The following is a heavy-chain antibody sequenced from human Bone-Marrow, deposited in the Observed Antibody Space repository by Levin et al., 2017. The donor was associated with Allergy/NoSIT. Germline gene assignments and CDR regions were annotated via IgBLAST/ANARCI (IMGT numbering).Heavy chain of an antibody. D-gene: IGHD5-18*01. CDR3: TTCDRGYGLFDY. CDR1: EFSFNMFW. CDR2: IKQDGSEQ. J-gene: IGHJ4*02. V-gene: IGHV3-7*01. Sequence: ASVKVSCAASEFSFNMFWMSWVRQVPGKGPEWVATIKQDGSEQYYVDSVSGRFTISRDNAKKSLFLQMNSLRVDDTAVYYCTTCDRGYGLFDYWGPGTLVTVSS.